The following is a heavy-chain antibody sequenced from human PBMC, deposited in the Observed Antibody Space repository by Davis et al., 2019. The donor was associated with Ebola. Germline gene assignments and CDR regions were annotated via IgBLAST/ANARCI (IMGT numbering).Heavy chain of an antibody. CDR3: ARLPIILWEYYFDY. CDR1: GGSISSSSYY. J-gene: IGHJ4*02. Sequence: PSETLSLTCTVSGGSISSSSYYWGWIRQPPGKGLEWTGSIYYSGSTYYNPSLKSRVTISVDTSKNQFSLKLSSVTAADTAVYYCARLPIILWEYYFDYWGQGTLVTVSS. V-gene: IGHV4-39*01. CDR2: IYYSGST. D-gene: IGHD2-21*01.